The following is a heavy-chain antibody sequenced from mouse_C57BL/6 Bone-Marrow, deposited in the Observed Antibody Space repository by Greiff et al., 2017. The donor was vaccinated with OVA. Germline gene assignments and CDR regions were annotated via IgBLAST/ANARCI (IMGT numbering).Heavy chain of an antibody. CDR2: IYIGNGYT. J-gene: IGHJ1*03. Sequence: EVQLQESGAELVRPGSSVKMSCKTSGYTFTSYGINWVKQRPGPGLEWIGYIYIGNGYTEYNEKFKGKATLTSDTSSSTAYMQLSSLTSEDSAIYFCARSLLWYPYWYFDVWGTGTTVTVSS. CDR3: ARSLLWYPYWYFDV. D-gene: IGHD2-1*01. CDR1: GYTFTSYG. V-gene: IGHV1-58*01.